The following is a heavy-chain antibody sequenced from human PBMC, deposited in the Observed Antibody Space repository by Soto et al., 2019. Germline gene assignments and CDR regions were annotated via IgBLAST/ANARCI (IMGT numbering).Heavy chain of an antibody. D-gene: IGHD2-15*01. V-gene: IGHV3-30*18. J-gene: IGHJ4*02. CDR2: ISYDSSNK. CDR3: AKLVIGYCSGNTCDDY. CDR1: GFTFSYG. Sequence: VQLLESGGGLIQPGGSLRLSCAASGFTFSYGIHWLRQARGKGLEWVAYISYDSSNKFYGDSVKGRFTISRDNSKNTRFLQMNSLRAEDTAVYYCAKLVIGYCSGNTCDDYWGQGTLVAVSS.